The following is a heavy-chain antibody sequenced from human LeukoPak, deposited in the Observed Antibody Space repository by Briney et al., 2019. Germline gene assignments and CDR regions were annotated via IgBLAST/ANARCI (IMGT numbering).Heavy chain of an antibody. V-gene: IGHV3-23*01. CDR3: ARENDMGYCSGGRCYKGYNAMDV. J-gene: IGHJ6*02. CDR2: ISDSGGST. D-gene: IGHD2-15*01. CDR1: GFTFSSYA. Sequence: GGSLRLSCAASGFTFSSYAMSWVRQAPGKGLEWVSGISDSGGSTYYADSVKGRFTISRDNSKNTLYLQMNSLRAEDTAVYYCARENDMGYCSGGRCYKGYNAMDVWGQGTTVTVSS.